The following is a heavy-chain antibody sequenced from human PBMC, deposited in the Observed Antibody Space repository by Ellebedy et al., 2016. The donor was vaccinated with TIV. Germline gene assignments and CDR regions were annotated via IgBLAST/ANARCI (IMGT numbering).Heavy chain of an antibody. CDR1: GESFSDFY. CDR2: IVHSGVT. D-gene: IGHD3-16*01. J-gene: IGHJ3*01. Sequence: SETLSLXXAVYGESFSDFYWSWIRQPPGKGLAWVGEIVHSGVTNYNSSLKSRLTISVDTSKNQFSLKLTSVTAADTADYYCARGGGLRAFDVWGQGTVVTVSS. CDR3: ARGGGLRAFDV. V-gene: IGHV4-34*01.